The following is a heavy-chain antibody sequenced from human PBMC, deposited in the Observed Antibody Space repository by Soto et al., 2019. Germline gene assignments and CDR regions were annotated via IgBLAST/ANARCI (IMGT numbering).Heavy chain of an antibody. CDR2: IRSKAYGGTT. J-gene: IGHJ4*02. Sequence: GVSLILSCTASGFTFGYYAMSWFRQAPGKGLEWVGFIRSKAYGGTTEYAASVKGRFTISRDDSKSIAYLQMNSLKTEDTAVYYCTRDNGIMITFGGVIAAFDYWGQGTLVTVSS. CDR1: GFTFGYYA. D-gene: IGHD3-16*02. CDR3: TRDNGIMITFGGVIAAFDY. V-gene: IGHV3-49*03.